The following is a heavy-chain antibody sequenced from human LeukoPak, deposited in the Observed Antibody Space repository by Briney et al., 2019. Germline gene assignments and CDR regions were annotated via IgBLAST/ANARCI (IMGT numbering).Heavy chain of an antibody. CDR3: ARRAGNSGYYSDAFDI. D-gene: IGHD3-22*01. CDR2: VYPGDSDT. CDR1: GYSFTSYW. V-gene: IGHV5-51*01. J-gene: IGHJ3*02. Sequence: GESLKISCKVSGYSFTSYWIGWVRQMPGKGLEWMGIVYPGDSDTRYSPSFQGQVTISADKSISTAYLQWSSLKASDTAMYYCARRAGNSGYYSDAFDIWGQGTMVTVSS.